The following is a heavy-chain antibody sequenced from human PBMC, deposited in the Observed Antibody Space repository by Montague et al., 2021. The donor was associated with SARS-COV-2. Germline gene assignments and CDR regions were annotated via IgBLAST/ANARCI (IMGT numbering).Heavy chain of an antibody. CDR1: RGSFRIFY. V-gene: IGHV4-59*13. D-gene: IGHD1-1*01. Sequence: SETLSLTCTVSRGSFRIFYWSWIRQSPGKGLEWIGYIYYRGSTNYNPSLKSRVTISVDTSKNQFSLKLSSVTAADTALYYCAREPDNVDYFGYWGQGTLVAVSS. J-gene: IGHJ4*02. CDR2: IYYRGST. CDR3: AREPDNVDYFGY.